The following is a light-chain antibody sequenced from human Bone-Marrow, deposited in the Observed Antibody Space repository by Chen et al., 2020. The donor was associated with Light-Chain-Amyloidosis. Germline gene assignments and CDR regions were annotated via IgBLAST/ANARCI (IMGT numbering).Light chain of an antibody. J-gene: IGKJ1*01. Sequence: IQMTQSPSSLSASVGDRVTITCRASKSISSYLNWYRQEPGKAPKLLIWAASSLHSGVPSRFRGSGYGTDFALSITSLQPEDFATYYCQQTFITPWTFGQGTRVEI. V-gene: IGKV1-39*01. CDR3: QQTFITPWT. CDR1: KSISSY. CDR2: AAS.